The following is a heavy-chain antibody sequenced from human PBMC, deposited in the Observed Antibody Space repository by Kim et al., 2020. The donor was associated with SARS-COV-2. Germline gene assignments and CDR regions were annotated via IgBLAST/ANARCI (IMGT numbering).Heavy chain of an antibody. D-gene: IGHD3-9*01. J-gene: IGHJ4*02. V-gene: IGHV4-39*06. CDR3: AVRYFDGFDY. CDR2: T. Sequence: TDYNPSLKRRVTISVNTSKNQCARKRSSVTAADTAVYYCAVRYFDGFDYWGQGTLVTVSS.